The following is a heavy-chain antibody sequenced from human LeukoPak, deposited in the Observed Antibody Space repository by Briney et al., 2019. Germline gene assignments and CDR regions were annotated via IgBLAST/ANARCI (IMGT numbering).Heavy chain of an antibody. CDR2: IDPNSGDT. Sequence: GASVKVSCKASGYTFTVYYMHWVRQAAGQGLEWMGWIDPNSGDTNYAQKFQGRVTVTRDTSTTTAYMELNSLRSDDTAVYYCARASPYSTSSGFAFWGQGTPVTVSS. J-gene: IGHJ4*02. D-gene: IGHD6-6*01. V-gene: IGHV1-2*02. CDR1: GYTFTVYY. CDR3: ARASPYSTSSGFAF.